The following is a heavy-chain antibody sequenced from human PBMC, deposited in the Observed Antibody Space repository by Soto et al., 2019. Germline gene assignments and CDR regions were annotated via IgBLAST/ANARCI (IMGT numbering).Heavy chain of an antibody. CDR1: GFTFSDHY. D-gene: IGHD5-12*01. J-gene: IGHJ4*02. CDR2: IKNKPKSYTT. CDR3: ARYIVATKYLDY. Sequence: EVQLVESGGGLVQPGGSLRLSRAASGFTFSDHYMDWVRQAPGKGLEWIGRIKNKPKSYTTQYAASAKGRFTISRDDSINPLPLQMESLRADDTAVYYCARYIVATKYLDYWGQGTLVTVSS. V-gene: IGHV3-72*01.